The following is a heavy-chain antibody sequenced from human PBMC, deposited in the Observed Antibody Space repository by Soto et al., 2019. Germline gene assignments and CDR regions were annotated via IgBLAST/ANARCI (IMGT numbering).Heavy chain of an antibody. CDR1: GFTFDDYA. CDR2: ISWNSGSI. D-gene: IGHD2-2*01. CDR3: ARSGYCSSTSCPYYYYYMDV. J-gene: IGHJ6*03. Sequence: PGGSLRLSCAASGFTFDDYAMHWVRQAPGKGLEWVSGISWNSGSIGYADSVKGRFTISRDNAKNSLYLQMNSLRAEDTALYYCARSGYCSSTSCPYYYYYMDVWGKGTTVTVSS. V-gene: IGHV3-9*01.